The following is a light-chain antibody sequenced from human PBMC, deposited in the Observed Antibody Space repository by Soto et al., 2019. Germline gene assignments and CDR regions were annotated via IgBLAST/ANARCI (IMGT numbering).Light chain of an antibody. J-gene: IGLJ3*02. CDR2: GNT. Sequence: SLLTQPPSVSGAPGQTVTISCPGSSSNIGAGYHVHWYMQLPGKAPKLLIFGNTNRPSGVPDRFSGSRSGSSASLAISGLQAEDEADYYCQTYDKSLGGWVFGGGTKLTVL. CDR3: QTYDKSLGGWV. CDR1: SSNIGAGYH. V-gene: IGLV1-40*01.